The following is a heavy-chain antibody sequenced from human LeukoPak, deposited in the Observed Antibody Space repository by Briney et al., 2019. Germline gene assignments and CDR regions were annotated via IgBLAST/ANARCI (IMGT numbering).Heavy chain of an antibody. CDR1: GGSLSSYY. CDR2: IYYSGST. CDR3: ARASYTGELDY. D-gene: IGHD7-27*01. V-gene: IGHV4-59*01. J-gene: IGHJ4*02. Sequence: SETLSLTCTVSGGSLSSYYWSWIRQPPGKGLEWIGYIYYSGSTNYNPSLKSRVTISVDTSKNQFSLKLSSVTAADTAVYYCARASYTGELDYWGQGTLVTVSS.